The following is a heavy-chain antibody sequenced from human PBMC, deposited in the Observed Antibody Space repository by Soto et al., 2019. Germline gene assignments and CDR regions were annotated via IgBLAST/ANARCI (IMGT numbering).Heavy chain of an antibody. V-gene: IGHV1-18*01. D-gene: IGHD2-15*01. CDR1: GYTFTSYG. CDR2: ISAYNGNT. J-gene: IGHJ6*02. CDR3: ARRVVAATHTDYYYYGMDV. Sequence: QVQRVQSGAEVKKPGASVKVSCKASGYTFTSYGISWVRQAPGQGLEWMGWISAYNGNTNYAQKLQGRVTMTTDTATSTAYMELRSVRSDDTTVYYCARRVVAATHTDYYYYGMDVWGQGTTVTVSS.